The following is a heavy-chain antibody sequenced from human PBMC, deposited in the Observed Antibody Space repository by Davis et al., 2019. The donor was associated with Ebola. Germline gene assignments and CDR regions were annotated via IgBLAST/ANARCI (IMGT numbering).Heavy chain of an antibody. CDR3: ARVGGCSGGSCYSYGMDV. CDR2: ISYSGDTI. CDR1: RLTFSHYQ. V-gene: IGHV3-48*03. Sequence: GESLKISCAASRLTFSHYQMNWVRQAPGKGLEWVSFISYSGDTIYYSDSVKGRFTIFRDNAKNSLYLQMNGLRAEDTAIYYCARVGGCSGGSCYSYGMDVWGQGTTVTVSS. J-gene: IGHJ6*02. D-gene: IGHD2-15*01.